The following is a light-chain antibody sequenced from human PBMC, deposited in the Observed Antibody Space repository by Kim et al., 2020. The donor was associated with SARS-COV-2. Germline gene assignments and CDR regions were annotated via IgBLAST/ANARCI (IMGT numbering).Light chain of an antibody. J-gene: IGKJ1*01. Sequence: ASVGDGVTIACRAGQGISNYLAWYQRKPGRPPTLLIYDASGLQSGVPSRFSGSRSGTDFTLTISSLQPEDVGTYYCQQYDSVPWTFGQGTKVDIK. CDR1: QGISNY. CDR2: DAS. CDR3: QQYDSVPWT. V-gene: IGKV1-27*01.